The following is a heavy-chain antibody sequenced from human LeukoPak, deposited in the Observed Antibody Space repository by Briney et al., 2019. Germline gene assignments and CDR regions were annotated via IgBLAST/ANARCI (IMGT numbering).Heavy chain of an antibody. D-gene: IGHD6-6*01. Sequence: SETLSLTCSVSGGSIRSSDYYWGWIRQPLGKGLEWIGCINYGGTTHYDPSLKSRVTIYVDTSKNQFSLKVTSVTAADTAVYYCARYSSSSGWFDPWGQGTLVTVSS. CDR2: INYGGTT. V-gene: IGHV4-39*01. CDR1: GGSIRSSDYY. J-gene: IGHJ5*02. CDR3: ARYSSSSGWFDP.